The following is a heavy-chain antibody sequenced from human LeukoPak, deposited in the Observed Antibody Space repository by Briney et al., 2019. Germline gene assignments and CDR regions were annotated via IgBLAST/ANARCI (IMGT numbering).Heavy chain of an antibody. D-gene: IGHD1-26*01. CDR2: ISWNSGSI. J-gene: IGHJ3*02. V-gene: IGHV3-9*03. Sequence: GRSLRLSCAASGFTFDDYAMHWVRQAPGKGLERVSGISWNSGSIGYADSVKGRFTISRDNAKNSLYLQMNSLRAEDMALYYCAKDIGGSFPGSAFDIWGQGTMVTVSS. CDR1: GFTFDDYA. CDR3: AKDIGGSFPGSAFDI.